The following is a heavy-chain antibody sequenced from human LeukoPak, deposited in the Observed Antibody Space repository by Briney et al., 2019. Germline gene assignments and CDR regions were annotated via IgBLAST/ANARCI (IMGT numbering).Heavy chain of an antibody. CDR2: ISYDATNE. CDR3: AKDQDVAAAGAWGSIDY. V-gene: IGHV3-30*18. J-gene: IGHJ4*02. CDR1: GFTFSNYG. D-gene: IGHD6-13*01. Sequence: GGSLRLSCAASGFTFSNYGIHWVRQAPGKGLEWVAVISYDATNEYYTDSVKGRFTISRDNSRNTLYLQMNSLRAEDTAVYYCAKDQDVAAAGAWGSIDYWGQGTLVTVSS.